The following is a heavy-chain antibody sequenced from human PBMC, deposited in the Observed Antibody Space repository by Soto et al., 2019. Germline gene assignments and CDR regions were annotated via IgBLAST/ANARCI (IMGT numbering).Heavy chain of an antibody. CDR2: IWYDGSNK. V-gene: IGHV3-33*01. CDR1: GFTFSSYG. D-gene: IGHD5-12*01. J-gene: IGHJ4*02. CDR3: ARDRGGGHANEALDY. Sequence: LRLSCAASGFTFSSYGMHWVRQAPGKGLEWVAVIWYDGSNKYYADSVKGRFTISRDNSKNTLYLQMNSLRAEDTAVYYCARDRGGGHANEALDYWGQGTLVTVSS.